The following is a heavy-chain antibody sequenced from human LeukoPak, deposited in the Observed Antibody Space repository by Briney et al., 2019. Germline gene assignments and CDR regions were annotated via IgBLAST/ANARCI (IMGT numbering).Heavy chain of an antibody. CDR1: GGSISSGGYY. D-gene: IGHD2-2*02. V-gene: IGHV4-31*03. J-gene: IGHJ5*01. CDR2: IYYSGST. Sequence: SQTLSLTCTDSGGSISSGGYYWSWIRQHPGKGLEWIGYIYYSGSTYYNPSLKSRVTISVDTSKNQFSLKLSSVTAADTAVYYCAREAVIVPAAISWFDSWGQGTLVTVSS. CDR3: AREAVIVPAAISWFDS.